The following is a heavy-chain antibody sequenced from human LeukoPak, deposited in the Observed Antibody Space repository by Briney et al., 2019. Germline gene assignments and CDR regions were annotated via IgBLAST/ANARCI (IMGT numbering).Heavy chain of an antibody. Sequence: ASVKVSCKASGYTFTSYGISWVRQAPGQGLEWMGWISAYNGNTNYAQKLQGRDTMTTDTSTSTAYMELRSLRSDDTAVYYCARASHIVVVTAIIHWGQGTLVTVSS. J-gene: IGHJ4*02. CDR1: GYTFTSYG. V-gene: IGHV1-18*01. D-gene: IGHD2-21*02. CDR3: ARASHIVVVTAIIH. CDR2: ISAYNGNT.